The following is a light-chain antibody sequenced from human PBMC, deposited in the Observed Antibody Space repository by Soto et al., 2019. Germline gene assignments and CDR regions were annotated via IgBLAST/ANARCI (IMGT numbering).Light chain of an antibody. J-gene: IGLJ1*01. V-gene: IGLV1-51*01. CDR3: GTYDSSLRDGV. CDR2: DNN. Sequence: QSVLTQPPSVSAAPGQKDTISCSGSSSNIENYYVSWYQQLPGTAPKLLIYDNNKRPSGIPDRFSGSKSGTSATLDITGLQTGDEADYYCGTYDSSLRDGVFGTGTKV. CDR1: SSNIENYY.